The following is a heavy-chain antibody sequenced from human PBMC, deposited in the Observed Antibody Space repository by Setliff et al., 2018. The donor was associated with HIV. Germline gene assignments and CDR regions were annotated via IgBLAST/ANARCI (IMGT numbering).Heavy chain of an antibody. V-gene: IGHV4-34*01. CDR3: EAATVGETGYYGIDV. CDR1: GGSFSDYY. Sequence: SETLSLTCTVFGGSFSDYYWTWIRQPPGKGLEWIGEITHSGSTNYNPSLKTRVTISVDTSKNQFYLKLNFVTAADTAVYYCEAATVGETGYYGIDVWGPGTTVTSP. D-gene: IGHD1-26*01. CDR2: ITHSGST. J-gene: IGHJ6*02.